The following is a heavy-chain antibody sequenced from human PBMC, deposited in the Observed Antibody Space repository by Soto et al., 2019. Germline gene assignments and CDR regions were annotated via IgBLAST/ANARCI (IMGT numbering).Heavy chain of an antibody. V-gene: IGHV3-30-3*01. CDR2: ISYDGSNK. Sequence: GGSLRLSCAASGFTFSSYAMHWVRQAPGKGLEWVAVISYDGSNKYYADSVKGRFTISRDNSKNTLYLQMNSLRAEDTAVYYCARDRRGSYYYYYYYGMDVWGQGTTVTVSS. D-gene: IGHD1-26*01. CDR3: ARDRRGSYYYYYYYGMDV. CDR1: GFTFSSYA. J-gene: IGHJ6*02.